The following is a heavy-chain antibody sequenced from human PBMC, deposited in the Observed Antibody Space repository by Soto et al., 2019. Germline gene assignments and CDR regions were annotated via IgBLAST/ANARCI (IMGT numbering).Heavy chain of an antibody. Sequence: PGGSLRLSCAASGFTFNTYWMHWVRQAPGKGLVWVSRINSDGSSTSYADSVKGRFTISRDNAKNTLYLQMNSLRAEDTAVYYCARVVTGTPFDCWGQGTLVTVSS. CDR2: INSDGSST. D-gene: IGHD2-21*02. V-gene: IGHV3-74*01. J-gene: IGHJ4*02. CDR1: GFTFNTYW. CDR3: ARVVTGTPFDC.